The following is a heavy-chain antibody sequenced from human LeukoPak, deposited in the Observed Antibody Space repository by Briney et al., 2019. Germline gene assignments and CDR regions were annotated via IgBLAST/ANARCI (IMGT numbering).Heavy chain of an antibody. Sequence: SETLSLTCTVSGGSISSYYWSWIRQPPGKGLEWIGYIYYSGSTNYNPSLKSRVTISVDTSKNQFSLKLSSVTAADTAVYYCARDQDYGSGRFDYWGQGTLVTVSS. CDR2: IYYSGST. V-gene: IGHV4-59*12. CDR3: ARDQDYGSGRFDY. CDR1: GGSISSYY. D-gene: IGHD3-10*01. J-gene: IGHJ4*02.